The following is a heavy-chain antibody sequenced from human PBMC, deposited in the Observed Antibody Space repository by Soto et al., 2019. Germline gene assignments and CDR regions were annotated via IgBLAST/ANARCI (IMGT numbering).Heavy chain of an antibody. D-gene: IGHD3-10*01. CDR2: IDPSDSYT. CDR3: ARLAWFGESRTTKTGKYGMDV. V-gene: IGHV5-10-1*01. J-gene: IGHJ6*02. Sequence: ESLKISCKGSGYSFTSYWISWVRQMPGKGLEWMGRIDPSDSYTNYSPSFQGHVTISADKSISTAYLQWSSLKASDTAMYYCARLAWFGESRTTKTGKYGMDVWGQGTTVTVSS. CDR1: GYSFTSYW.